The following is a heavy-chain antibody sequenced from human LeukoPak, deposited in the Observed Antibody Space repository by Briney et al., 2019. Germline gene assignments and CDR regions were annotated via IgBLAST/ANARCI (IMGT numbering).Heavy chain of an antibody. CDR1: GYTFTSYG. CDR3: ARDLITIFGVVITRYGMDV. Sequence: ASVKVSCRASGYTFTSYGISGVRQAPGQGLEWMGWISAYNGNTNYARKLQGRATMTTDTSTRTAHMELRSLRSDDTAVYYCARDLITIFGVVITRYGMDVWGQGTTVTVSS. V-gene: IGHV1-18*01. J-gene: IGHJ6*02. CDR2: ISAYNGNT. D-gene: IGHD3-3*01.